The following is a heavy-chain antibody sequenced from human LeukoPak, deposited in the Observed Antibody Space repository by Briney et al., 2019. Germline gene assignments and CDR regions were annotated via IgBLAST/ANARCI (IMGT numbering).Heavy chain of an antibody. D-gene: IGHD4-17*01. CDR3: ARHYGDYVQGDC. CDR1: GFTVSSHY. CDR2: IFSSGST. J-gene: IGHJ4*02. Sequence: GGFLRLPCAASGFTVSSHYMSWVRQAPGKGLEWVSVIFSSGSTYYADSVKGRFTISRDTSKNTLYLQMNSLRAEDTAVYYCARHYGDYVQGDCWGQGTLATVSS. V-gene: IGHV3-66*04.